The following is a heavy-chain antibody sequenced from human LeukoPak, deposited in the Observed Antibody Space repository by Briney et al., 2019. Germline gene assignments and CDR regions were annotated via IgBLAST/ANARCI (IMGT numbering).Heavy chain of an antibody. CDR3: ARGVPIDYGSGSYYPNYFDY. CDR2: ISDSGGGT. Sequence: GGSLRLSCAASGFTFSSYAMTWVRQAPGKGLEWVSGISDSGGGTYYADSVKGRFTISRDNSKNTVHLQMNSLRAEDTAVYYCARGVPIDYGSGSYYPNYFDYWGQGTLVTVSS. J-gene: IGHJ4*02. CDR1: GFTFSSYA. D-gene: IGHD3-10*01. V-gene: IGHV3-23*01.